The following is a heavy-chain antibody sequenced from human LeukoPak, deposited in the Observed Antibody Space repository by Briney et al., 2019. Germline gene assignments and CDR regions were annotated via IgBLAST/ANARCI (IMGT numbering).Heavy chain of an antibody. Sequence: PSETLSLTCAVYGGSFSGYYWSWIRQPPGKGLEWIGEINHGGSTNYNPSLKSRLTISVDTSKSQFSLKLSSMTAADTAVYYCARVPTVTFFDYWGQGTLVTVSS. CDR2: INHGGST. CDR3: ARVPTVTFFDY. D-gene: IGHD4-17*01. J-gene: IGHJ4*02. V-gene: IGHV4-34*01. CDR1: GGSFSGYY.